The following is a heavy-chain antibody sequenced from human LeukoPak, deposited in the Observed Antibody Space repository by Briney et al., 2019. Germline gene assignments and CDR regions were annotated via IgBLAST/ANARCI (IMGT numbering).Heavy chain of an antibody. CDR1: GFTFSRYC. J-gene: IGHJ4*02. CDR2: IKQDGGEK. V-gene: IGHV3-7*01. CDR3: ARSMVRGVIRGVLVY. D-gene: IGHD3-10*01. Sequence: GGSLRLSCAASGFTFSRYCMTWVRQAPGKGLEWVANIKQDGGEKYYVDSVKGRFTISRDNAKNSLYLQMNSLRAEDTAVYYCARSMVRGVIRGVLVYWGQGTLVTVSS.